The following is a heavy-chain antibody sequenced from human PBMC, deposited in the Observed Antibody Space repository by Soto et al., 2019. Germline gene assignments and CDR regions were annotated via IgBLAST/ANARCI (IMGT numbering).Heavy chain of an antibody. J-gene: IGHJ6*03. Sequence: SETLSLTCTVSGGSISSYYWSWIRQPPGKGLEWIGYIYYSGSTNYNPSLKSRVTISVDTSKNQFSLKLSSVTAADTAVYYCARVASCSGGSCPSYYYYYYYMDVWGKGTTVTVSS. CDR1: GGSISSYY. D-gene: IGHD2-15*01. CDR2: IYYSGST. V-gene: IGHV4-59*01. CDR3: ARVASCSGGSCPSYYYYYYYMDV.